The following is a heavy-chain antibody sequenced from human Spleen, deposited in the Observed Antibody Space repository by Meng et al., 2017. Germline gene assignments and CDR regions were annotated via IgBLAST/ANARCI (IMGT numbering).Heavy chain of an antibody. CDR1: GFTFSSYA. D-gene: IGHD3-22*01. Sequence: GESLKISCAASGFTFSSYAMHWVRQAPGKGLEWVAVISYDGSNKYYADSVKGRFTISRDNSKNTLYLQMNSLRAEDTAVYYCARDQVPTMIVVVTRGYAFDIWGQGTMVTVSS. J-gene: IGHJ3*02. CDR3: ARDQVPTMIVVVTRGYAFDI. V-gene: IGHV3-30*01. CDR2: ISYDGSNK.